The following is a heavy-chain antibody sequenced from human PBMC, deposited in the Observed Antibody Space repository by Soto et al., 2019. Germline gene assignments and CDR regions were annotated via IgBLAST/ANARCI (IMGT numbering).Heavy chain of an antibody. CDR1: GFSLITRGVA. CDR3: AHRPLGYAYYFAS. CDR2: IYWDEDN. D-gene: IGHD5-12*01. Sequence: QITLKESGPTLVKPTQTLTLTYTFSGFSLITRGVAVGLFRQPPGKALEWLALIYWDEDNWYSPALKSRLTITEDTSKNQVVLTMTNMDPVDTATYYCAHRPLGYAYYFASWGQGTVVTVSS. J-gene: IGHJ4*02. V-gene: IGHV2-5*02.